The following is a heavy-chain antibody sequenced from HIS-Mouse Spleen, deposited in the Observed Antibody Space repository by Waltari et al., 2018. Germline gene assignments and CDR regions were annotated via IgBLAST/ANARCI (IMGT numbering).Heavy chain of an antibody. D-gene: IGHD2-15*01. CDR2: IYYSWST. CDR3: ARVPDIVVVVAANGAFDI. V-gene: IGHV4-39*07. Sequence: QLQLQESGPGLVKPSETLSLTCTVSGGSISSSSYYWGWIRQPPGKGLEWIGSIYYSWSTYYNPVLKSRVTIAVDTSKNQFALKLSSVTAADTAVYYCARVPDIVVVVAANGAFDIWGQGTMVTVSS. J-gene: IGHJ3*02. CDR1: GGSISSSSYY.